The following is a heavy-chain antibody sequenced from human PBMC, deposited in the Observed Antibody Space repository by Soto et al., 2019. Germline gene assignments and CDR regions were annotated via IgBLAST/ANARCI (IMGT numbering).Heavy chain of an antibody. V-gene: IGHV3-23*01. CDR3: AKAPGYSSGWSSGDY. D-gene: IGHD6-19*01. J-gene: IGHJ4*02. Sequence: GSLRLSCAASGFTFSSYAMSWVRQAPGKGLEWVSAISGSGGSTYYADSVKGRFTISRDNSKNTLYLQMNSLRAEDTAVYYCAKAPGYSSGWSSGDYWGQGTLVTVSS. CDR2: ISGSGGST. CDR1: GFTFSSYA.